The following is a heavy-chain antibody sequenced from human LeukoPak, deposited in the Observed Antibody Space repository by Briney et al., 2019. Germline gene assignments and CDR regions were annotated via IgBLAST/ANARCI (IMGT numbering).Heavy chain of an antibody. D-gene: IGHD3-10*01. J-gene: IGHJ4*02. CDR2: IYTSGST. Sequence: SETLSLTCTVSGGSISSGSYYWSWIRQPAGKGLEWIGRIYTSGSTNYNPSLKSRVTISVDTSKNQFSLKLSSVTAADTAVYYCARDENYFGRHYGSGSYYSVPFDYWGQGTLVTVSS. V-gene: IGHV4-61*02. CDR1: GGSISSGSYY. CDR3: ARDENYFGRHYGSGSYYSVPFDY.